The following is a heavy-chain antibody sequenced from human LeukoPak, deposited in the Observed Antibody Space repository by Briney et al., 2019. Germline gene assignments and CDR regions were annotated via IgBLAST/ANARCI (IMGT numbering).Heavy chain of an antibody. Sequence: GGSLRLSCAASGFTFSSYEMNCVRQAPGKGLEWVSYISSSGSTIYYADSVKGRFTISRDNAKNSLYLQMNSLRAQDTAVYYCARGDSGSYYFDYWGQGTLVTVSS. J-gene: IGHJ4*02. CDR2: ISSSGSTI. CDR3: ARGDSGSYYFDY. V-gene: IGHV3-48*03. D-gene: IGHD1-26*01. CDR1: GFTFSSYE.